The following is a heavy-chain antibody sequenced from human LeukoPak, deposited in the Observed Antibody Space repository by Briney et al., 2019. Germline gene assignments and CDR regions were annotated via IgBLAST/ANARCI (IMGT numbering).Heavy chain of an antibody. J-gene: IGHJ5*02. Sequence: GASVKVSCKASGYTFTSYGISWVRQAPGQGLEWMGGIVPIFGTANYAQKFQGRVTITADKSTSTAYMELSSLRSEDTAVYYCASSSSSWYNWFDPWGQGTLVTVSS. CDR1: GYTFTSYG. V-gene: IGHV1-69*06. D-gene: IGHD6-13*01. CDR3: ASSSSSWYNWFDP. CDR2: IVPIFGTA.